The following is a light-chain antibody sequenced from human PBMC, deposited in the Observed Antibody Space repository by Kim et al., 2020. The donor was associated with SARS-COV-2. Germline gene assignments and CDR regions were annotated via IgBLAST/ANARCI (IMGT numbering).Light chain of an antibody. CDR3: QQTDTFPT. Sequence: DIQMTQSPSSVSASVGDTVTITCRASQGIDDSLAWYQQKPGKAPNLLIYAASTLQSGVPSRFIGSGSGTDFTLTITRLQPEDFAIYYCQQTDTFPTFGGGTKVDIK. CDR1: QGIDDS. V-gene: IGKV1D-12*01. CDR2: AAS. J-gene: IGKJ4*01.